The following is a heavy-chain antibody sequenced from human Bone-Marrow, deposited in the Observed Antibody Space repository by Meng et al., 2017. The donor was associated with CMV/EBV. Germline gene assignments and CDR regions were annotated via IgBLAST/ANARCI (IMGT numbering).Heavy chain of an antibody. CDR2: IYIGDST. D-gene: IGHD2-21*01. CDR1: GFTVSSNY. J-gene: IGHJ1*01. CDR3: VRDVAN. Sequence: GESLKISCAASGFTVSSNYMSWVRQAPGKGLEWVSVIYIGDSTDYADSVKGRFTISRDNSKNTLYLQMNSLGAEDTAVYYCVRDVANWGQGTLVTVSS. V-gene: IGHV3-53*01.